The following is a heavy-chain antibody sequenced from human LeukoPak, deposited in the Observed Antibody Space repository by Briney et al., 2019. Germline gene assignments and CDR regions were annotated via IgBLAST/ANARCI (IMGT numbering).Heavy chain of an antibody. D-gene: IGHD3-22*01. V-gene: IGHV4-38-2*02. J-gene: IGHJ3*02. CDR2: IYHRGST. CDR1: GYSISSGYY. CDR3: ARDTAYYYDSSGYYSDAFDI. Sequence: PSETLSLTCTVSGYSISSGYYWGWIRQPPGKWLEWIGSIYHRGSTYYNPSLKIRVTISVDTSKNQFSLKLSSVTAADTAVYYCARDTAYYYDSSGYYSDAFDIWGQGTMVTVSS.